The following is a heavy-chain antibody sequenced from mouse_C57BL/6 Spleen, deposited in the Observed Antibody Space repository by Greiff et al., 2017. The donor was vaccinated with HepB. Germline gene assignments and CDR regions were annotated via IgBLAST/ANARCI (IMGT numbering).Heavy chain of an antibody. D-gene: IGHD4-1*01. CDR2: INPYNGGT. CDR1: GYTFTDYY. Sequence: EVQLQQSGPVLVKPGASVKMSCKASGYTFTDYYMNWVKQSHGKSLEWIGVINPYNGGTSYNQKFKGKATLTVDKSSSTAYMELNSLTSEDSAVYYCARGGVTGTGSWFAYWVQGTLVTVSA. V-gene: IGHV1-19*01. CDR3: ARGGVTGTGSWFAY. J-gene: IGHJ3*01.